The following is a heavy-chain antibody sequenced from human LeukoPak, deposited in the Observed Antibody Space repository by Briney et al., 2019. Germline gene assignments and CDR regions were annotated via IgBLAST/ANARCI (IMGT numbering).Heavy chain of an antibody. V-gene: IGHV3-21*01. CDR3: ARDPRIAAHFDY. J-gene: IGHJ4*02. CDR1: GFTFSSYS. D-gene: IGHD6-6*01. Sequence: PGGSLRLSCAASGFTFSSYSMNWARQAPGKGLEWVSSISSSSSYIYYADSVKGRFTISRDNAKNSLYLQMNSLRAEDTAVYYCARDPRIAAHFDYWGQGTLVTVSS. CDR2: ISSSSSYI.